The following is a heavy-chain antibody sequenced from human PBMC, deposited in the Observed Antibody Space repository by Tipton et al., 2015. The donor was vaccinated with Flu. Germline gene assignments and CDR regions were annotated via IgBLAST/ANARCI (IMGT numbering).Heavy chain of an antibody. V-gene: IGHV4-34*01. D-gene: IGHD5-24*01. J-gene: IGHJ5*02. CDR1: GGSFSGYY. CDR2: INHSGST. CDR3: ARPMGRDGHDGFDP. Sequence: TLSLTCAVYGGSFSGYYWSWIRQPPGKGLEWIGEINHSGSTNYNPSLKSRVTISVDTSKNQFSLKLSSVTAADTVVYYCARPMGRDGHDGFDPWGQGTLVTVSS.